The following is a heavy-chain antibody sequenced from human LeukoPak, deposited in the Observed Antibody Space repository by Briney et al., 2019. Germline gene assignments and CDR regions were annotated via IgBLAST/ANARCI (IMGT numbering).Heavy chain of an antibody. J-gene: IGHJ4*02. CDR2: IRNDGSKK. D-gene: IGHD5-18*01. CDR1: EFSFSSSA. V-gene: IGHV3-30*02. Sequence: PGGSLRLSCAASEFSFSSSAMHWVRQAPGKGLEWVTFIRNDGSKKYYADSVKGRFTISRDNSKNTLYLQMNSLRAEDTAVYYCAKGDSYGYVRWGQGTLVTVSS. CDR3: AKGDSYGYVR.